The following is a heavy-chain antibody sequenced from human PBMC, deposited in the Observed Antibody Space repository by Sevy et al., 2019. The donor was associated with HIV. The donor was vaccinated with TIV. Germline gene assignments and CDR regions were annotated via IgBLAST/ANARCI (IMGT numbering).Heavy chain of an antibody. J-gene: IGHJ4*02. CDR3: AKGPRTSFWSGYLDS. V-gene: IGHV3-23*01. CDR1: GFTFSNFA. CDR2: ISGSGGST. D-gene: IGHD3-3*01. Sequence: GGSLRLSCAASGFTFSNFAMSWVRQAPRKGLEWVSAISGSGGSTYYADSVKGRFTVSRDNSKNTVYLQMNSLRGEDTAVYYCAKGPRTSFWSGYLDSWGQGTLVTVSS.